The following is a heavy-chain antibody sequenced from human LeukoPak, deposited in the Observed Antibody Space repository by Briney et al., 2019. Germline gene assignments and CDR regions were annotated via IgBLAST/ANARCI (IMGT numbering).Heavy chain of an antibody. CDR1: GFTLGDYA. V-gene: IGHV3-49*03. D-gene: IGHD2-2*01. CDR2: IRSKAYGGTT. Sequence: GGSLRLSCTASGFTLGDYAMSWFRQAPGKGLEWVGFIRSKAYGGTTEYAASVKGRFTISRDDSKSIAYLQMNSLKTEDTAVYYCTSSTSWWVSAFDIWGQGTMVTVSS. CDR3: TSSTSWWVSAFDI. J-gene: IGHJ3*02.